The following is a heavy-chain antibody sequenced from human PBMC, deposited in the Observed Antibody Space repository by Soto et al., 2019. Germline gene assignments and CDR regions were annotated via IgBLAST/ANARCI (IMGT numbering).Heavy chain of an antibody. V-gene: IGHV3-48*02. CDR2: ISSRRDTL. D-gene: IGHD2-15*01. CDR1: GFTFSAYA. J-gene: IGHJ6*02. Sequence: GGPLRLSCEGSGFTFSAYAMNLVLQAPGKALEWVSYISSRRDTLYYADSVKGRFTISRDNAKNSVYLQVNNLRDEDTAVSYCARDWDIVILSVPIPNYNYRTDFWGQGTTVTVSS. CDR3: ARDWDIVILSVPIPNYNYRTDF.